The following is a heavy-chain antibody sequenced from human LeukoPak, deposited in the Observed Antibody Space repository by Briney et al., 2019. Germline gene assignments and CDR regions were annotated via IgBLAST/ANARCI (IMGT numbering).Heavy chain of an antibody. D-gene: IGHD5-24*01. CDR3: AKDREMAHYSAFDI. V-gene: IGHV3-21*04. CDR2: ISSSYI. J-gene: IGHJ3*02. Sequence: GGSLRLSCAASGFTFSSYSMNWVRQAPGKGLEWVSSISSSYIYYADSVKGRFTISRDNAKNSLYLQMNSLRAEDTALYYCAKDREMAHYSAFDIWGQGTMVTVSS. CDR1: GFTFSSYS.